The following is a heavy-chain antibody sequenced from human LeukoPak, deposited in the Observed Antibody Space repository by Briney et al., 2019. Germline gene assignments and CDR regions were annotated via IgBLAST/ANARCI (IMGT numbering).Heavy chain of an antibody. CDR2: IHYSGTT. V-gene: IGHV4-59*08. J-gene: IGHJ5*02. D-gene: IGHD2/OR15-2a*01. CDR1: GGSISNYY. CDR3: TTFTFGHNWFDP. Sequence: KASETLSLTCTVSGGSISNYYWNWIRQPPGKGLEWIGYIHYSGTTNYNPSLKSRVTMSVDTSKNKFSLKLSSVTAADTAVYYCTTFTFGHNWFDPWGQGTLVTVSS.